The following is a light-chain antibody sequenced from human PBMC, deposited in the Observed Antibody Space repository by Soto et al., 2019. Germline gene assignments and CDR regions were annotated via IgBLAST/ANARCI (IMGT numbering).Light chain of an antibody. J-gene: IGKJ2*01. V-gene: IGKV3-11*01. Sequence: PGERATLSCGASQSVSSYLAWYQQKPGQAPRLLIYDASNRATGIPARFSGSGSGTDFTLTISSLEPEDFAVYYCQQRSNWPPYTFGQGTKLEIK. CDR2: DAS. CDR1: QSVSSY. CDR3: QQRSNWPPYT.